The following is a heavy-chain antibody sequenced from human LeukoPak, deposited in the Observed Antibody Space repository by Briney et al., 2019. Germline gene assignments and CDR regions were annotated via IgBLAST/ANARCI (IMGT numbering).Heavy chain of an antibody. V-gene: IGHV4-34*01. CDR2: INHSGST. Sequence: SETPSLTCAVYGGSFSGYYWSWIRQPPGKGLEWIGEINHSGSTNYNPSLKSRVTISVDTSKNQFSLKLSSVTAADTAVYYCARGGRYCSSTSCYPDFDYWGQGTLVTVSS. D-gene: IGHD2-2*01. J-gene: IGHJ4*02. CDR1: GGSFSGYY. CDR3: ARGGRYCSSTSCYPDFDY.